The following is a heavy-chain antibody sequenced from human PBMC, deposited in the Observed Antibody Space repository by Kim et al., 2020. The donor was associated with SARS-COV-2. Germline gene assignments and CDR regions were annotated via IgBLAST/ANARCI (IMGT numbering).Heavy chain of an antibody. Sequence: TKYAQKFLGRVTMTRDTSISTAYMELSSLRSDDTAVYYCARGRDWESSDYWGQGTLVTVSS. D-gene: IGHD1-26*01. V-gene: IGHV1-2*02. CDR2: T. J-gene: IGHJ4*02. CDR3: ARGRDWESSDY.